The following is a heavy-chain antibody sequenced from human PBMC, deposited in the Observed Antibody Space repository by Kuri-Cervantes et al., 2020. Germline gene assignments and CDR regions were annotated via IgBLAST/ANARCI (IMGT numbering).Heavy chain of an antibody. CDR3: AKDLNRIWFGEFPYYYGMDV. CDR2: ISYDGSNK. D-gene: IGHD3-10*01. Sequence: GGSLRLSCAASGFTFSSYGMHWVRQAPGKGLEWVAVISYDGSNKYYADSVKGRFTISRDNSKNTLYLQMNSLRAEDTAVYYCAKDLNRIWFGEFPYYYGMDVWAKGPRSPSP. CDR1: GFTFSSYG. V-gene: IGHV3-30*18. J-gene: IGHJ6*02.